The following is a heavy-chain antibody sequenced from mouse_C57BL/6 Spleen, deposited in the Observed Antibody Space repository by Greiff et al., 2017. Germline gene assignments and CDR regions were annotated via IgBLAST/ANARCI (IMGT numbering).Heavy chain of an antibody. D-gene: IGHD4-1*01. Sequence: LVEPGASVKMSCKASGYTFTDYNMHWVKQSHGKSLEWIGYINPNNGGTSYNQKFKGKATLTVNKSSSTAYMELRSLTSEDSAVYYCARELGRGYFDYWGQGTTLTVSS. CDR2: INPNNGGT. J-gene: IGHJ2*01. CDR3: ARELGRGYFDY. V-gene: IGHV1-22*01. CDR1: GYTFTDYN.